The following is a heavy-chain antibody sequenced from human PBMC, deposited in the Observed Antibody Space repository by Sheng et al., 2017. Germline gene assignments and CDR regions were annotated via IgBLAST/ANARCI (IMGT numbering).Heavy chain of an antibody. CDR2: ITGNSGNT. D-gene: IGHD3-16*01. Sequence: EVQLLESGGGLVQPGGSLRLSCAASGFAFSVYAMSWVRQAPGKGLEWVSTITGNSGNTYYADSVMGRFTISRYNSKKTLSLQMNSLRAEDTAVYYCAKGGLSYCDYWGQGTLVTVS. J-gene: IGHJ4*02. CDR1: GFAFSVYA. CDR3: AKGGLSYCDY. V-gene: IGHV3-23*01.